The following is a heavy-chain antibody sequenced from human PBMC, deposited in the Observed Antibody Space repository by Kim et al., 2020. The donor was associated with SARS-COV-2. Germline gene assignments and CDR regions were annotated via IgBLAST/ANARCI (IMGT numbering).Heavy chain of an antibody. V-gene: IGHV3-30*18. CDR2: ISYDGSNK. J-gene: IGHJ4*02. D-gene: IGHD1-26*01. Sequence: GGSLRLSCAASGFTFSSYGMHWVRQAPGKGLEWVAVISYDGSNKYYADSVKGRFTISRDNSKNTLYLQMNSLRAEDTAVYYCAKPLVGATQHFDYWGQGTLVTVSS. CDR1: GFTFSSYG. CDR3: AKPLVGATQHFDY.